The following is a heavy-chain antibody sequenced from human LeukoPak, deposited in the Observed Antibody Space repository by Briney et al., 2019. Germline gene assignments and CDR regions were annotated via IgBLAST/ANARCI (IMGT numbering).Heavy chain of an antibody. Sequence: KPSETLSLTCTVSGGSISSYYWSWIRQPAGKGLEWIGRIYTSGSTDYNPSLKSRVTMSVDTSKNQFSLKLSSVTAADTAVYYCTSYGSLNDLYSSSWYPWGQGTLVTVSS. V-gene: IGHV4-4*07. CDR1: GGSISSYY. CDR3: TSYGSLNDLYSSSWYP. CDR2: IYTSGST. D-gene: IGHD6-13*01. J-gene: IGHJ4*02.